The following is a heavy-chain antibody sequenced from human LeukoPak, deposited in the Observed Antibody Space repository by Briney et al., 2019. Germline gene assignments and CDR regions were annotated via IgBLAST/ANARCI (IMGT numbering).Heavy chain of an antibody. CDR2: IYYSGST. CDR1: GGSISSYY. Sequence: SETLSLTCTVSGGSISSYYWSWIRQPPGKGLEWIGYIYYSGSTNYNPSLKSRVTISVDTSKNQFSLKLSSVTAADTAVYYCARHEVSGEEAFDIWGQGTMVTVSS. V-gene: IGHV4-59*08. CDR3: ARHEVSGEEAFDI. D-gene: IGHD3-3*01. J-gene: IGHJ3*02.